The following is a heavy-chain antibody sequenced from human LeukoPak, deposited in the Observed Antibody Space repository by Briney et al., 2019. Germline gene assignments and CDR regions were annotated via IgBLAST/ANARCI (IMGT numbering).Heavy chain of an antibody. CDR1: GFTFSAYN. D-gene: IGHD6-19*01. CDR2: ITTSSSYV. Sequence: GGSLRLSCAASGFTFSAYNMNWVRRTPGKGLEWVSSITTSSSYVFYADSVRGRFTISRDNAENSLYLQMNNLRDEDTAVYYCARVAVGGTRAFDIWGQGTMVTVSS. J-gene: IGHJ3*02. V-gene: IGHV3-21*01. CDR3: ARVAVGGTRAFDI.